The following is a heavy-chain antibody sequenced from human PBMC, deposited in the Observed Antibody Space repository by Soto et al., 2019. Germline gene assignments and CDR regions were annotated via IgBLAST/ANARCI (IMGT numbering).Heavy chain of an antibody. Sequence: RASGKVSCKACGRTFSSYAISWVRQARGQGREWMGGIIPIFGTATYAQKFQGRVTITADKSTSTAYMELSSLRSEDTAVYYCSREYSGYDSLWYFRLCVRLTLVNVSS. D-gene: IGHD5-12*01. V-gene: IGHV1-69*06. J-gene: IGHJ2*01. CDR2: IIPIFGTA. CDR3: SREYSGYDSLWYFRL. CDR1: GRTFSSYA.